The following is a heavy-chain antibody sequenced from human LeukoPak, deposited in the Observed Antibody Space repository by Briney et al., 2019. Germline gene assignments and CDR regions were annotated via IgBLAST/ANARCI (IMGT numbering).Heavy chain of an antibody. V-gene: IGHV3-21*01. CDR2: ISSSSSYI. CDR3: ARDLSYYYDSSPLH. CDR1: GFTFSSYS. Sequence: GGSLRLSCAASGFTFSSYSMNWVRQAPGKGLEWVSSISSSSSYIYYADSVKGRFTISRNNAKNSLYLQMNSLRAEDTAVYYCARDLSYYYDSSPLHWGQGTLVTVSS. D-gene: IGHD3-22*01. J-gene: IGHJ4*02.